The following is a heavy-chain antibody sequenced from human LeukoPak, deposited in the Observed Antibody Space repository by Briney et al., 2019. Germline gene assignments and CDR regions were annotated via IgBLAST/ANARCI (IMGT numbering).Heavy chain of an antibody. Sequence: GSLRLSCAASGLTLSAHDMHWVRQVSGKGLEWVSTIGTAGDAYYAGSVKGRFTVSRENADNSLYLHMNSLTVGDMAVYYCGRGNAAKYYGMDVWGQGTAVIVSS. CDR1: GLTLSAHD. J-gene: IGHJ6*02. D-gene: IGHD6-25*01. CDR2: IGTAGDA. V-gene: IGHV3-13*01. CDR3: GRGNAAKYYGMDV.